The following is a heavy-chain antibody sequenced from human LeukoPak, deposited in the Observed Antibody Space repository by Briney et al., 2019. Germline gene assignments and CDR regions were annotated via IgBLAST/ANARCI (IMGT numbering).Heavy chain of an antibody. CDR1: GGSFSGYY. CDR3: ARCSEPYYFDY. Sequence: PSETLSLTCAVYGGSFSGYYWSWIRQPPGKGLEWIGYIYYSGSTNYNPSLKSRVTISVDTSKNQFSLKLSSVTAADTAVYYCARCSEPYYFDYWGQGTLVTVSS. D-gene: IGHD1-14*01. J-gene: IGHJ4*02. V-gene: IGHV4-59*01. CDR2: IYYSGST.